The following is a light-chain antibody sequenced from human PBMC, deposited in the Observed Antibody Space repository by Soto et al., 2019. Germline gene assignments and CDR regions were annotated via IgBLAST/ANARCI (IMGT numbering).Light chain of an antibody. V-gene: IGLV2-14*03. CDR1: ISDVGGYNF. Sequence: QSLLTQTASVFGSPGQSITISCTGTISDVGGYNFASWYQQHPGKAPKLMIYEVSNRPSGVSNRFSGSKSGNTASLTISGLQPEDEAVYYCRSYTTSSTVVFGTGTKVTVL. CDR2: EVS. J-gene: IGLJ1*01. CDR3: RSYTTSSTVV.